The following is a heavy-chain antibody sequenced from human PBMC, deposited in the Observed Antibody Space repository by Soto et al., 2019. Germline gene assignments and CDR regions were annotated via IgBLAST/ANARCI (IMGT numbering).Heavy chain of an antibody. CDR1: GFTFSSYA. CDR2: ISGSGDST. V-gene: IGHV3-23*01. Sequence: GGSLRLPCAASGFTFSSYAMNLIRQAPGKGLEWVSVISGSGDSTYYADSVKGRFTISRDNSKNTLYLQMNSLRAEDTAVYYCAKGFAPRMISFLVDYWGQGTLVTVSS. CDR3: AKGFAPRMISFLVDY. J-gene: IGHJ4*02. D-gene: IGHD3-3*01.